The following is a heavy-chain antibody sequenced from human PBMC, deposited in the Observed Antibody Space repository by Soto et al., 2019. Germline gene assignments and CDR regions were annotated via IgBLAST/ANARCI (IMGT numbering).Heavy chain of an antibody. V-gene: IGHV4-31*03. CDR3: DRVNLDYETGMHV. CDR1: GAPITNY. CDR2: IYDSGGT. Sequence: QVQLQESGPGMVKHSQTLSLTCTVSGAPITNYWWWIRQHPEEGLELIWYIYDSGGTYYNPSLKSGVNMSLDTTKNQLSLKLAFVTAADTSVDYCDRVNLDYETGMHVWGQGPTDVFSS. J-gene: IGHJ6*02. D-gene: IGHD3-16*01.